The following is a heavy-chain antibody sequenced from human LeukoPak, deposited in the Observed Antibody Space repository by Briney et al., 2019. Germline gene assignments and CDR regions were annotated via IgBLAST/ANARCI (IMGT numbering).Heavy chain of an antibody. J-gene: IGHJ6*03. Sequence: PSETLSLTCAVYGGSFSGYYWSWIRQPPGKGLEWIGEINHSGSTNYNPSLKSRVTMSVDTSKNQFSLKLSSVTAADTAVYYCARDLMYYDILTGQYYYYYYMDVWGKGTTVTISS. CDR3: ARDLMYYDILTGQYYYYYYMDV. CDR2: INHSGST. CDR1: GGSFSGYY. V-gene: IGHV4-34*01. D-gene: IGHD3-9*01.